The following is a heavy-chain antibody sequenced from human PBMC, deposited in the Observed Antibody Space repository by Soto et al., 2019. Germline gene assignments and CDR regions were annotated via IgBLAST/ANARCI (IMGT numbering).Heavy chain of an antibody. Sequence: GASVKVSCKASGFTFTSSAVQWVRQARGQRLEWIGWIVVGSGNTNYAQKFQERVTITRDMSTSTAYMELSSLRSEDTAVYYCAADRRRYYDSSGYYLVQPWGQGTLVTVSS. CDR2: IVVGSGNT. J-gene: IGHJ5*02. V-gene: IGHV1-58*01. D-gene: IGHD3-22*01. CDR3: AADRRRYYDSSGYYLVQP. CDR1: GFTFTSSA.